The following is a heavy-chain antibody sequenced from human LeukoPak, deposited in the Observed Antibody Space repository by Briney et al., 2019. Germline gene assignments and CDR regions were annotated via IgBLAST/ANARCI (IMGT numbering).Heavy chain of an antibody. CDR3: ASPARGYTYGNRFDY. J-gene: IGHJ4*02. CDR2: IYYSGST. Sequence: PSETLSLTCTVSGGSISSSSYYWGWIRQPPGKGLEWIGTIYYSGSTYYNPSLKSRVTISVDTSKNQFSLKLSSVTAADTAVYYCASPARGYTYGNRFDYWGQGTPGHRLL. V-gene: IGHV4-39*01. D-gene: IGHD5-18*01. CDR1: GGSISSSSYY.